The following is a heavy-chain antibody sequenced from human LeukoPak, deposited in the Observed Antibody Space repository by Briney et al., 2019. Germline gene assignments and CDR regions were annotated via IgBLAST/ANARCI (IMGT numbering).Heavy chain of an antibody. CDR2: SYYSGST. Sequence: PSETLSLTCTVSGGSITHYYWTWIRQPPGKTLEWIGYSYYSGSTKYNPSLKSRVTMSVDTSKNQFSLKLSSVTAADTAVYYCAGEVVPAAIRAYYYYYMDVWGKGTTVTVSS. D-gene: IGHD2-2*02. CDR1: GGSITHYY. V-gene: IGHV4-59*12. J-gene: IGHJ6*03. CDR3: AGEVVPAAIRAYYYYYMDV.